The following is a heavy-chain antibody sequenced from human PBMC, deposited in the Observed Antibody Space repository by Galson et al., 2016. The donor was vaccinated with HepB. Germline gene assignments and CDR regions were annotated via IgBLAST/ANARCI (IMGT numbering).Heavy chain of an antibody. J-gene: IGHJ4*02. CDR1: GFGFSAYA. D-gene: IGHD3-10*01. CDR3: ATARGHVDIDF. Sequence: SLRLSCAASGFGFSAYAMAWVRQAPGKGLEWVSTITYTGAATYYADSVKGRFTISRANSRNTRYLQLNSLRAEDTAVHYCATARGHVDIDFWGQGTLVTVSS. V-gene: IGHV3-23*01. CDR2: ITYTGAAT.